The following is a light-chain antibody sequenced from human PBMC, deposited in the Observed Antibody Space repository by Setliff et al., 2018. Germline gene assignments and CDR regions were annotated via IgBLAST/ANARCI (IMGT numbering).Light chain of an antibody. CDR3: VSYTNSATLV. CDR2: DVS. Sequence: LTQPASVSGSPGQSVTISCTGASSDIGGYNYVSWYQQHPGKAPKLMIYDVSIRPSGVSTRFSGSKSANTASLTISGLQAEDEADYYCVSYTNSATLVFGGGTKGTVL. J-gene: IGLJ2*01. V-gene: IGLV2-14*03. CDR1: SSDIGGYNY.